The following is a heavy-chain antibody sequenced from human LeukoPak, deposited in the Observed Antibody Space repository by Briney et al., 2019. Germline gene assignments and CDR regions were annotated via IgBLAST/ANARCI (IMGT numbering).Heavy chain of an antibody. V-gene: IGHV4-4*07. CDR1: VYSISSYY. CDR3: ARVRIEDDYGDYDLYYFDY. Sequence: SETLSLTCAVCVYSISSYYWSWIRQPAGKGLEWIGRIYTSGSTNYYPSLQIRFTISVLSSKNPSSLKLSSVTAADTAVYYCARVRIEDDYGDYDLYYFDYWGQGTLVTVSS. D-gene: IGHD4-17*01. CDR2: IYTSGST. J-gene: IGHJ4*02.